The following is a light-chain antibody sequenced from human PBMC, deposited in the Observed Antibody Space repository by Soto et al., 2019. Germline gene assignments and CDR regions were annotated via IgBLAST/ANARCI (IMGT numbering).Light chain of an antibody. CDR3: SSYTTSATLV. Sequence: QSALTQPASVSGSPGQSITISCTGTSSDVGGYKYVSWYQQHPGKAPKLMIFDVSNRPSGISNRFSGSKSGNTASLTISGLQAEDEADYHCSSYTTSATLVFGTGTKVT. CDR1: SSDVGGYKY. J-gene: IGLJ1*01. V-gene: IGLV2-14*03. CDR2: DVS.